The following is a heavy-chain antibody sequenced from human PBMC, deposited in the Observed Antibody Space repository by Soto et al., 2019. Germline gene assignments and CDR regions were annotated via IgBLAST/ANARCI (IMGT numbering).Heavy chain of an antibody. CDR3: ARDPFYGWFDS. Sequence: QVQLVQSGAEVRKPGASVKVSCKASGHTLASYDINWVRQATGQGLAWMGWMTPDSGDTGYAQKFQGRVTVTWDTSITTAYMELSSLRSDDTAVYYCARDPFYGWFDSWGQGTLVTVSS. CDR1: GHTLASYD. CDR2: MTPDSGDT. D-gene: IGHD3-16*01. V-gene: IGHV1-8*01. J-gene: IGHJ5*01.